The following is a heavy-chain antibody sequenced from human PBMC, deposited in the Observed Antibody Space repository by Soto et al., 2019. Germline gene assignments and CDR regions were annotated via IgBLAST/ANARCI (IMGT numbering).Heavy chain of an antibody. Sequence: SLRLSCSASRFTFSSYAMHWVRQAPGKGLEYVSAISSDGSSTYYADSVKGRFTISRDNSKNTLYLQMSSLRAEDTAVYYCVKDPGYCSSTSCYPYYFEYWGQGTLVTVSS. D-gene: IGHD2-2*01. V-gene: IGHV3-64D*06. CDR3: VKDPGYCSSTSCYPYYFEY. CDR1: RFTFSSYA. J-gene: IGHJ4*02. CDR2: ISSDGSST.